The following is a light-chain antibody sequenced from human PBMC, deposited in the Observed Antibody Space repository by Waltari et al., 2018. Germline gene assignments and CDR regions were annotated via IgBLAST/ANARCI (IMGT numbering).Light chain of an antibody. V-gene: IGKV1-39*01. CDR2: AAF. Sequence: DIQMTQYPSSLSASVGDRVSITCRASQSINKYLNWYQQRPGEAPNLLIYAAFNLQSGVPSRFRCSGSGTDFTLTISGLQPEDSATYYCHQSYRFPPTFGPGTKLDIK. J-gene: IGKJ3*01. CDR1: QSINKY. CDR3: HQSYRFPPT.